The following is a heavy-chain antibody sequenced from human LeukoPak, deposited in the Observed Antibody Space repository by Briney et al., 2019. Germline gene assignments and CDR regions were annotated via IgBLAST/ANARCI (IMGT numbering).Heavy chain of an antibody. CDR2: ISSSSSYI. D-gene: IGHD4-17*01. J-gene: IGHJ2*01. CDR3: ARNDYGDQWSYFDL. V-gene: IGHV3-21*01. CDR1: GFTFSSYS. Sequence: GGSLRLSCAASGFTFSSYSMNWVRQAPGKGLEWVSSISSSSSYIYYADSVKGRFTISRDNAKNSLYLQMNSLRAEDTAVYYCARNDYGDQWSYFDLWGRGTLVTVSS.